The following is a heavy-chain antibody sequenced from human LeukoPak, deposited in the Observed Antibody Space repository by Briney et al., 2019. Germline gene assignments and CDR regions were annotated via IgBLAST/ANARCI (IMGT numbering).Heavy chain of an antibody. CDR3: AKDSSSGYYRHLDY. CDR2: ISWNSRSI. D-gene: IGHD3-22*01. V-gene: IGHV3-9*01. J-gene: IGHJ4*02. Sequence: GGSLRLSCVASGFTFHDYGIHWVRQAPGKGLEWVSGISWNSRSIGYADSVKGRFTISRDNAKNSLYLQMNSLRVEDTAFYYCAKDSSSGYYRHLDYWGQGIQVTVSS. CDR1: GFTFHDYG.